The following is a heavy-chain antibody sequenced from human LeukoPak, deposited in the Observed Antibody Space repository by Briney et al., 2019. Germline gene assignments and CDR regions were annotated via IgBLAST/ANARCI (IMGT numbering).Heavy chain of an antibody. D-gene: IGHD2-2*01. CDR2: ISAYNGNT. CDR1: GYTFTSYG. V-gene: IGHV1-18*01. J-gene: IGHJ6*03. Sequence: GASVKVSCKASGYTFTSYGISWVRQAPGQGLEWMGWISAYNGNTNYAQKLQGRVTMTTDTSTSTAYMELRSLRSDDAAVYYCARRGYCSSTSCYVSYYYMDVWGKGTTVTVSS. CDR3: ARRGYCSSTSCYVSYYYMDV.